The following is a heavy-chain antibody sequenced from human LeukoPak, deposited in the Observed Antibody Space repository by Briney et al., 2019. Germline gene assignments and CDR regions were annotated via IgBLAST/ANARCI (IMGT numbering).Heavy chain of an antibody. CDR3: ARDPTYVTSYYFDY. CDR1: GFTFSSYG. V-gene: IGHV3-30*03. J-gene: IGHJ4*02. Sequence: GGSLRLSCAASGFTFSSYGMHWVRQAPGKGLEWVAVTSYDESNKFYADSVKGRFTISRDNFKNTLFLQMNSLRVEDTAIYYCARDPTYVTSYYFDYWGQGSLVTVSS. D-gene: IGHD2-8*01. CDR2: TSYDESNK.